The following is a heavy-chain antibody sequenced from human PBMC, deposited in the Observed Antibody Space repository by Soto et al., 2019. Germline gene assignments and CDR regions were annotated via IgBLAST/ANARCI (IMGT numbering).Heavy chain of an antibody. D-gene: IGHD2-15*01. J-gene: IGHJ2*01. V-gene: IGHV3-23*01. CDR2: ISGGGGST. CDR3: AKQAIVVVVAATDWYFDL. Sequence: EVQLLESGGGLVQPGGSLRLSCAASGFTFSSYAMSWVRQALGKGLEWVSAISGGGGSTFYADSVKGRFTISRDNSKNTLYLQMNSLRAEDTAVYYCAKQAIVVVVAATDWYFDLWGRGTLVTVSS. CDR1: GFTFSSYA.